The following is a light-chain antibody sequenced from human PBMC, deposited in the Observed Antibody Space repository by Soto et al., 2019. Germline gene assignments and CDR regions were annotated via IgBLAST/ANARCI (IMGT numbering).Light chain of an antibody. CDR2: RNN. CDR1: RSNIGGNY. CDR3: AAWDDSLSGYV. Sequence: QSVLTQPPSASGTPGQRVTISCFGGRSNIGGNYVYWYQQLPGTAPKLLIHRNNQRPSGVPDRRSGSKSGTSASLVISGLRSEDEADYYWAAWDDSLSGYVFGTGTKLTVL. J-gene: IGLJ1*01. V-gene: IGLV1-47*01.